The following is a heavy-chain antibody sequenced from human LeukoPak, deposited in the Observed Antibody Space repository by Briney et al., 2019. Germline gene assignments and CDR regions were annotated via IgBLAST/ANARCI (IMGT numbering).Heavy chain of an antibody. CDR2: INGDGTFA. Sequence: PGGSLRLSCLASGFTFSRYWIHWVRQAPGKGLVWVARINGDGTFASDAESVKTRFTISRDNAKNMVHLQMNSLGVEDTVFYYCARDRSGSYSFDMWGQGTLVTVSS. CDR3: ARDRSGSYSFDM. J-gene: IGHJ4*02. D-gene: IGHD3-10*01. V-gene: IGHV3-74*01. CDR1: GFTFSRYW.